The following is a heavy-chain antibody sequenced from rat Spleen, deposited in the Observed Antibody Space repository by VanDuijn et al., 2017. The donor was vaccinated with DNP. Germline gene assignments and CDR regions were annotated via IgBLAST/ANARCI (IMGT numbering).Heavy chain of an antibody. CDR3: ARGNDGYYPNWYFDF. D-gene: IGHD1-12*03. V-gene: IGHV3-1*01. CDR1: GYSITRNY. CDR2: IGYSGST. J-gene: IGHJ1*01. Sequence: EVQLQESGPGLVKPSQSLSLTCSVTGYSITRNYWGWIRKFPGNKMEWIGHIGYSGSTTYNPSLKSRISITRDTSKNQFFLHLNSVTTEDTATYYCARGNDGYYPNWYFDFWGPGTMVTVSS.